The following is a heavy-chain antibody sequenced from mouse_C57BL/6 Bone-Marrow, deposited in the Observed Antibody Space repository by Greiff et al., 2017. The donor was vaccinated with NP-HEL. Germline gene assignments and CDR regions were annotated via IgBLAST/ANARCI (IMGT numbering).Heavy chain of an antibody. CDR1: GFTFSSYA. J-gene: IGHJ4*01. V-gene: IGHV5-4*01. CDR2: ISDGVSYT. Sequence: EVQRVESGGGLVKPGGSLKLSCAASGFTFSSYAMSWVRQTPEKRLEWVATISDGVSYTYYPDNVKGRFTISRDNAKNNLYLQMSHLKSEDTAMYYCARDIGNYYAMDYWGQGTSVTVSS. D-gene: IGHD2-14*01. CDR3: ARDIGNYYAMDY.